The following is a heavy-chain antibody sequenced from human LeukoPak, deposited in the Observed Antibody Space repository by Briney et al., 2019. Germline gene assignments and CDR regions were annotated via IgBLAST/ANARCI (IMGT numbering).Heavy chain of an antibody. Sequence: ASVKVSCKASGYTFTDYYIHWLRQAPGEGLEWILWINPNSGATSVVQRFHGRVTTTRDTSISTVYLELSSLRPDDTAFYYCARHPNLDFWGQGTLVTVSS. J-gene: IGHJ4*02. CDR2: INPNSGAT. CDR3: ARHPNLDF. CDR1: GYTFTDYY. V-gene: IGHV1-2*02.